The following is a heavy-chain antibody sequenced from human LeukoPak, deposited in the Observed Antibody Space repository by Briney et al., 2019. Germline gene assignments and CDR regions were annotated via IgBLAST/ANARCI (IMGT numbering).Heavy chain of an antibody. Sequence: GGGLRLSCAAAGFTFSNAWMSGGRKAPGKGVGWGGRIKSKTDGGTTDYAAPVKGRFTISRDDSKNTLYLQMNSLKTEDTAVYYCTTGLLYYDSSGYFDYWGQGTLVTVSS. D-gene: IGHD3-22*01. CDR3: TTGLLYYDSSGYFDY. CDR1: GFTFSNAW. V-gene: IGHV3-15*01. CDR2: IKSKTDGGTT. J-gene: IGHJ4*02.